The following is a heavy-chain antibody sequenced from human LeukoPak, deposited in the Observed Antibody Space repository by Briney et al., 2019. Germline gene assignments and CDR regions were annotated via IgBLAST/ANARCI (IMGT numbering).Heavy chain of an antibody. CDR2: YIPMFGTA. CDR1: GGTFSRYA. D-gene: IGHD1-26*01. CDR3: AGASSKWELSF. Sequence: SVKVSCKASGGTFSRYAISWVRQAPGQGLEWMGGYIPMFGTANYAQNFQNRVTITADESTSIFSMEVSSLRPEDTAVYFCAGASSKWELSFWGQGTLVTVSS. V-gene: IGHV1-69*13. J-gene: IGHJ4*02.